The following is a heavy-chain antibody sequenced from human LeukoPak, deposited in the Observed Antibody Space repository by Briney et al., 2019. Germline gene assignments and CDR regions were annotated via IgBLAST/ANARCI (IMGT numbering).Heavy chain of an antibody. V-gene: IGHV4-4*07. CDR1: GGSISSYY. CDR3: ARSIVSMGIDY. Sequence: SETLSLTCTVSGGSISSYYWIWIRQPARQGLERIGRIYTSGSTNYNPSLKSRVTMSVDTSKNQFSLKLSSVTAADTAVYYCARSIVSMGIDYWGQGTLVTVSS. D-gene: IGHD3-16*02. J-gene: IGHJ4*02. CDR2: IYTSGST.